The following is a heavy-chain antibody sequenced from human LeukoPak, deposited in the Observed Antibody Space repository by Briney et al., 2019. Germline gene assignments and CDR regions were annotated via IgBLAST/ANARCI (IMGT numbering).Heavy chain of an antibody. CDR1: GFTFSSYA. D-gene: IGHD2-2*01. CDR2: ISGSGGST. CDR3: AKKEFVLVPADIDY. V-gene: IGHV3-23*01. Sequence: GGSLRLSCAASGFTFSSYAMSWVRQAPGQGLEWVSAISGSGGSTYYADSVKGRVTISRDNSKNTAYLQMNSLRSEDTAVYYCAKKEFVLVPADIDYWGQGTLVTVSS. J-gene: IGHJ4*02.